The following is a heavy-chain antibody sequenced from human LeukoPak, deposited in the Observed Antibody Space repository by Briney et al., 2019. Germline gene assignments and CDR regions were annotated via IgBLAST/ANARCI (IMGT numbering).Heavy chain of an antibody. J-gene: IGHJ5*02. CDR1: GGSISIFY. D-gene: IGHD1-14*01. CDR2: TSYSGNT. Sequence: SETLSLTCSVSGGSISIFYCSWIRQPPGKGLEWIGYTSYSGNTNYNPSLKSRVTMSVDTSRKQFSLRLTSVTAADTAVYYCTRAPRKAWFDPWGQGNLVTVSS. CDR3: TRAPRKAWFDP. V-gene: IGHV4-59*01.